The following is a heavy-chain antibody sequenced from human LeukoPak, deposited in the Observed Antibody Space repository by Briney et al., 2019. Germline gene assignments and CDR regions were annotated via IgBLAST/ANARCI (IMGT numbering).Heavy chain of an antibody. J-gene: IGHJ4*02. V-gene: IGHV3-48*02. CDR2: ISGSSSTI. CDR1: GFTLSSYS. Sequence: GGSLRLSCAASGFTLSSYSMTWVRQAPGKGLEWVSYISGSSSTIHYADSVKGRFTISRDNAKNSLYLQMNSLRDEDTAVYYCAREAGYSSGWFGYWGQVDLGTVSS. CDR3: AREAGYSSGWFGY. D-gene: IGHD6-19*01.